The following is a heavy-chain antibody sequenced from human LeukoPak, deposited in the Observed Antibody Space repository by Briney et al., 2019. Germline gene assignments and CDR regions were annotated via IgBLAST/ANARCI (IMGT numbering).Heavy chain of an antibody. CDR3: ARDKAAAGTGFDY. D-gene: IGHD6-13*01. V-gene: IGHV1-69*13. Sequence: SVKVSCKASGGTFSSYAISWVRQAPGQGLEWMGGIIPIFGTANYAQKFQGRVTITADESTSTAYMELSSLRSEDTAVYYCARDKAAAGTGFDYWGQETLVTVSS. J-gene: IGHJ4*02. CDR1: GGTFSSYA. CDR2: IIPIFGTA.